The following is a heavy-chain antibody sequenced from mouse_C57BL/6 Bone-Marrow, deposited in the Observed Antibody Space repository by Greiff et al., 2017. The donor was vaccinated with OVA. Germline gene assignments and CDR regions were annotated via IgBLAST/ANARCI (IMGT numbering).Heavy chain of an antibody. V-gene: IGHV6-3*01. CDR3: TPFYYGSPYWYFDV. D-gene: IGHD1-1*01. Sequence: EVKVEESGGGLVQPGGSMKLSCVASGFTFSNYWMNWVRQSPEKGLEWVAQIRLKSDNYATHYAESVKGRFTISRDDSKSSVYLQMNNLRAEDTGIYYCTPFYYGSPYWYFDVGGTGTTVTVSS. CDR1: GFTFSNYW. CDR2: IRLKSDNYAT. J-gene: IGHJ1*03.